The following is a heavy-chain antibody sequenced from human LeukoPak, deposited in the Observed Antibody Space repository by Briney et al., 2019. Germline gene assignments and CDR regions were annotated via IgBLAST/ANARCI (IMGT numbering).Heavy chain of an antibody. J-gene: IGHJ4*02. CDR1: GYTFTDYC. V-gene: IGHV1-2*02. D-gene: IGHD4-17*01. CDR2: INPNSGGT. CDR3: ASVRDPTTVTTYSPYDY. Sequence: ASVKVSCKAPGYTFTDYCMHWVRQAPGQGLEWMGWINPNSGGTNYAQKFQGRVTMTRDTSISTAYMELGRLRSDDTAVYYCASVRDPTTVTTYSPYDYWGQGTLVTVSS.